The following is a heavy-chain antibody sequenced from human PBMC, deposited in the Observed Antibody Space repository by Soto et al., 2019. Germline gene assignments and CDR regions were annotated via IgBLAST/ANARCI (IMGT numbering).Heavy chain of an antibody. D-gene: IGHD6-13*01. CDR3: ARMASAGTLNWFDP. V-gene: IGHV1-8*02. J-gene: IGHJ5*02. CDR2: MNPGRGKT. Sequence: QVQLVQSGAEVKEPGASVRVSCKASGYTFINFDISWVRQAAGQGLEWLGWMNPGRGKTGYASKFQGRVAMTRDASTGTSHLELSSLTSDDTAVYYCARMASAGTLNWFDPWGQGTLVTVSS. CDR1: GYTFINFD.